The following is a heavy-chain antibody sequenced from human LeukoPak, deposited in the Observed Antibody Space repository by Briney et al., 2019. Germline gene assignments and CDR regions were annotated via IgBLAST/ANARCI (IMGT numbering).Heavy chain of an antibody. CDR3: AKYDFWSGYSFDY. D-gene: IGHD3-3*01. V-gene: IGHV4-4*09. J-gene: IGHJ4*02. CDR1: GGSISSYY. CDR2: IYTSGST. Sequence: SETLSLTCTVSGGSISSYYWSWIRQPPGKGLEWIGYIYTSGSTNYNPSLKSRVTISVDTSKNQFSLKLSSVTAADTAVYYCAKYDFWSGYSFDYWGQGTLVTVSS.